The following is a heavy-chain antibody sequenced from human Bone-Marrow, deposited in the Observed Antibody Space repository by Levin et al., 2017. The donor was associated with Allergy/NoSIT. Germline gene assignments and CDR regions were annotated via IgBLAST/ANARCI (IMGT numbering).Heavy chain of an antibody. V-gene: IGHV3-33*01. J-gene: IGHJ2*01. CDR3: ARGKNNFDATGYLSWYFDL. CDR1: GFTLTSFG. CDR2: IWYDGSKT. Sequence: PGGSLRLSCVASGFTLTSFGMHWVRQAPGKGLEWVALIWYDGSKTYYEESVKGRFTISRDNSKNTLYLQVNSLRVEDTAVYYCARGKNNFDATGYLSWYFDLWGRGTLVTVSS. D-gene: IGHD3-9*01.